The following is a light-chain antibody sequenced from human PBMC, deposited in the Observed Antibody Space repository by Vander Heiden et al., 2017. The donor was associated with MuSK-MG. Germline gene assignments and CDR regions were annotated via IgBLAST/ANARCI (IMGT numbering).Light chain of an antibody. CDR3: QQYSSSQT. J-gene: IGKJ1*01. CDR2: GDS. Sequence: EIVLTQSPGTLSLSPGERATLSCRASQSFSSSYLAWYQQKPGQAPRLLIDGDSSRANGIPDRFSGSGSGTDFTLTSSRLEPEDFAVYYLQQYSSSQTFGQGTKVEIK. V-gene: IGKV3-20*01. CDR1: QSFSSSY.